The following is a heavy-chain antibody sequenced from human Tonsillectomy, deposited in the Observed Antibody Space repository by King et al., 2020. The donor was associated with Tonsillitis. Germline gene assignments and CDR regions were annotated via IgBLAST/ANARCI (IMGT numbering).Heavy chain of an antibody. CDR3: AKNEEAYGL. CDR1: GYTFSDYY. CDR2: IDPKSDET. Sequence: VQLVESGAEVKKPGASVKVSCKASGYTFSDYYLHWVRQAPGQGLEWMGWIDPKSDETYYARKFQGRVTMTKDTSIRTAYMELSRLRSDDTAVYYCAKNEEAYGLWGQGTLVTVSS. J-gene: IGHJ4*02. D-gene: IGHD3-10*01. V-gene: IGHV1-2*02.